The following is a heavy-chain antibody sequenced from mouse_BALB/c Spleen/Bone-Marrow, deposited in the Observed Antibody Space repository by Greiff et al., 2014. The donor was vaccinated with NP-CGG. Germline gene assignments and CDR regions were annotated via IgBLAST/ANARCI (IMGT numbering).Heavy chain of an antibody. CDR3: ASQGDYGSFDY. Sequence: QVQLKDSGAELARPGASVKLSCKASGYTFTSYWMQWVKQRPGQGLEWIGAIYPGDGDTRYTQKFKGKATLTADKSSSTAYMQLSSLASEDSAVYYCASQGDYGSFDYWGQGTTPTVSS. D-gene: IGHD1-1*02. CDR1: GYTFTSYW. J-gene: IGHJ2*01. CDR2: IYPGDGDT. V-gene: IGHV1-87*01.